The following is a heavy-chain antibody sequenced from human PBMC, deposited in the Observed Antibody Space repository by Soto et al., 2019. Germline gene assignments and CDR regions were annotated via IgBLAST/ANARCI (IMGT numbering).Heavy chain of an antibody. V-gene: IGHV3-9*01. CDR3: AKDRKWGGMTTIHYFDS. CDR2: ISWNSETI. CDR1: GFTVDDYA. D-gene: IGHD4-17*01. Sequence: EVQLVESGGGLVQPGRSLRLSCAASGFTVDDYAMHWVRQAPGKGLEWVSGISWNSETIDYADSVKGRFTISRDNAKSSLFLQMISLRPDDTALYYCAKDRKWGGMTTIHYFDSWGQGTLVTVSS. J-gene: IGHJ4*02.